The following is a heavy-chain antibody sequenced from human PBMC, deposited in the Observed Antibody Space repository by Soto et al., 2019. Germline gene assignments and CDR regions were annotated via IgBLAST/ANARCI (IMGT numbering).Heavy chain of an antibody. CDR1: GYRFTSYW. CDR3: ARLPGVRGVFDGFNV. J-gene: IGHJ3*01. Sequence: ESLKISCKGSGYRFTSYWISWVRQMPGKGLEWMGRIDPSVSYIHDNPSFRGHVTISVDKSSNTAYLQWSSLKASDTAMYFCARLPGVRGVFDGFNVWGQGTMVTASS. D-gene: IGHD3-10*01. V-gene: IGHV5-10-1*01. CDR2: IDPSVSYI.